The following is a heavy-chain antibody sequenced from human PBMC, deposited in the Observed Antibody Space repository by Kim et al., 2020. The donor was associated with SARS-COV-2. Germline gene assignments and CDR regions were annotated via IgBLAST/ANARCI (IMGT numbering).Heavy chain of an antibody. CDR3: VREDYRYLHP. CDR2: INGDGSII. Sequence: GGSLRLSCAASGFTISGSWMHWVRQGPGKGLVWVSRINGDGSIIEYADSVRGRFTISRDNAKNTLFLQMNSLGGQDTAVYYCVREDYRYLHPWGRGTLVTVSS. CDR1: GFTISGSW. V-gene: IGHV3-74*01. J-gene: IGHJ2*01.